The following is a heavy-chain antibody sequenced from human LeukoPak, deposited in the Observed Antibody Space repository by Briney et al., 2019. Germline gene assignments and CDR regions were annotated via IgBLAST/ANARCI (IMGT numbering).Heavy chain of an antibody. CDR3: ARHDYGGNSGDY. CDR1: GFTFRNYG. V-gene: IGHV3-30*03. J-gene: IGHJ4*02. Sequence: GGSLRLSCAASGFTFRNYGMHWVRQAPGKGLEWVAGISYDGTNKYYADSVKGRFTVSRDNSKNTLYLQMNSLRAEDTAVYYCARHDYGGNSGDYWGQGTLITVSS. D-gene: IGHD4-23*01. CDR2: ISYDGTNK.